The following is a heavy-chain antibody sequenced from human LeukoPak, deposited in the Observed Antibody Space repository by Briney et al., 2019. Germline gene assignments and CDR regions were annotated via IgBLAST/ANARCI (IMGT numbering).Heavy chain of an antibody. D-gene: IGHD3-10*01. CDR3: ARMRQVLWFGETPTP. Sequence: GGSLRLSCAASGFTSSSYSMNWVRQAPGKGLEWVSSISSSSSYIYYADSVKGRFTISRDNAKNSLYLQMNSLRAEDTAVYYCARMRQVLWFGETPTPWGQGTLVTVSS. CDR2: ISSSSSYI. J-gene: IGHJ4*02. CDR1: GFTSSSYS. V-gene: IGHV3-21*01.